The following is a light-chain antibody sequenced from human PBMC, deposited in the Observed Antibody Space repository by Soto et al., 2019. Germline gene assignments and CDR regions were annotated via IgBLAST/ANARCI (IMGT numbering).Light chain of an antibody. CDR1: QSVGNN. V-gene: IGKV3-15*01. Sequence: EVVMTQSPATLSVSPGERATLSCRASQSVGNNLAWYQQKPGQAPRLLIYGASTWATGLPARFSGSGSGREFTLTISSLQSEDFAVYYCQQYNNWPLTFGGGTKVEIK. CDR2: GAS. CDR3: QQYNNWPLT. J-gene: IGKJ4*01.